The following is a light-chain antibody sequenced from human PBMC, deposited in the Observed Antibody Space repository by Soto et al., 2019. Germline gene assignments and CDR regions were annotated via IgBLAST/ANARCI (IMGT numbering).Light chain of an antibody. CDR1: QSVSSSY. V-gene: IGKV3-20*01. Sequence: EIVLTQSPGTLSLSPGERATLSCRASQSVSSSYLAWYQQKPGQAPRLLIYGASSRATGIPDRFSGSGSGTDFTLTISRLEPEDFAVYYCQQYGSSSLTFGGGTKGEMK. CDR2: GAS. J-gene: IGKJ4*01. CDR3: QQYGSSSLT.